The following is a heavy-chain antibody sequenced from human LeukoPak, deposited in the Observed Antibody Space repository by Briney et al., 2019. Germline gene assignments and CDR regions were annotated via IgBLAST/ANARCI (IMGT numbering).Heavy chain of an antibody. J-gene: IGHJ6*03. CDR2: IYYSGYT. V-gene: IGHV4-59*01. Sequence: PSETLSLTCTVSGGSISSYYWSWIRQPPGKGLEWIGCIYYSGYTNYKSSLKSRVTISVDTSKNQFSLKLSSVTAADTAVYYCARTTMVRGTYYMDVWGKGTTVTVSS. D-gene: IGHD3-10*01. CDR1: GGSISSYY. CDR3: ARTTMVRGTYYMDV.